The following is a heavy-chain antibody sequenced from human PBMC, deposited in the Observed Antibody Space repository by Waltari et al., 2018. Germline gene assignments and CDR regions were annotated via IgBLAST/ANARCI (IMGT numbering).Heavy chain of an antibody. J-gene: IGHJ4*02. CDR2: ISGSGSVI. CDR3: SRDPRLLDY. CDR1: GFTFSDFY. Sequence: QVQLAESGGGLVKPGGSLRLSCAVSGFTFSDFYMTWIRQAPGKWLEWFSYISGSGSVISYADSVKGLFTVSRDNAKNSLYLRMNSLRVEDTAVYYCSRDPRLLDYWGQGTLVTVSS. V-gene: IGHV3-11*01. D-gene: IGHD4-17*01.